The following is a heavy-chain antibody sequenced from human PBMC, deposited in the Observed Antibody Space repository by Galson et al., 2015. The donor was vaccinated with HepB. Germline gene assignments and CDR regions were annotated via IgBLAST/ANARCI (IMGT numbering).Heavy chain of an antibody. V-gene: IGHV3-23*01. J-gene: IGHJ4*02. CDR2: ITPSGDHT. CDR1: GFTFSYYA. D-gene: IGHD6-13*01. Sequence: SLRLSCAASGFTFSYYAMTWVRQAPGEGLEWISAITPSGDHTYSAASIKGRFTISRAHSKTTGYLQMRSLRPDDTAIYYCAKCSGSNWFVPHHFDSWGQGTLVTVSS. CDR3: AKCSGSNWFVPHHFDS.